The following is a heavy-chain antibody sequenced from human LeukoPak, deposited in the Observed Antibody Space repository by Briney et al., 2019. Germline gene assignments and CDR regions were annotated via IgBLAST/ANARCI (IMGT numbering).Heavy chain of an antibody. CDR3: ARDYSSSWYGAFDF. V-gene: IGHV4-30-4*08. CDR1: GGSISSGDYY. D-gene: IGHD6-13*01. Sequence: PSETLSLTCTLSGGSISSGDYYWSWIRQPPGKCLEWIGYIYYSGSTYYSPSLKSRVTISVETSKNQFSLKLSSVTAADTAVYYCARDYSSSWYGAFDFWGQGTMVTVFS. CDR2: IYYSGST. J-gene: IGHJ3*01.